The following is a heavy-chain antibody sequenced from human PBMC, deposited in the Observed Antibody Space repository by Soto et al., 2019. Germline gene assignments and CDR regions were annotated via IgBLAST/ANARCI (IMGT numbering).Heavy chain of an antibody. D-gene: IGHD2-15*01. CDR2: ISAYNGNT. CDR3: AREIGPVADILNDAFDI. Sequence: QVQLVQSGAEVKKPGASVKVSCKASGYTFTSYGISWVRQAPGQGLEWMGWISAYNGNTNYAQKLQGRVTMTTDTATSTAYMELRGRRSDDTAVYYCAREIGPVADILNDAFDIWGQGTMVTVSS. V-gene: IGHV1-18*01. CDR1: GYTFTSYG. J-gene: IGHJ3*02.